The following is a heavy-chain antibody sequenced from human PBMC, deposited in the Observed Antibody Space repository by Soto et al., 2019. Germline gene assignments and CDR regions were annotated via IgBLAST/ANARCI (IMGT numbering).Heavy chain of an antibody. CDR1: GFTFSSYG. CDR2: ISYDGSNK. J-gene: IGHJ6*02. V-gene: IGHV3-30*18. Sequence: PGGSLRLSCAASGFTFSSYGMHWVRQAPGKGLEWVAVISYDGSNKYYADSVKGRFTISRDNSKNTLYLQMNSLRAEDTAVYYCAKDRRWLQDYYYGMDVWGQGTTVTVSS. CDR3: AKDRRWLQDYYYGMDV. D-gene: IGHD5-12*01.